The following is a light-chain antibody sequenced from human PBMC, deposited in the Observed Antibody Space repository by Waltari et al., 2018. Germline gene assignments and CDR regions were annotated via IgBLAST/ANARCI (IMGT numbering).Light chain of an antibody. J-gene: IGKJ1*01. CDR2: DAS. V-gene: IGKV3-20*01. Sequence: EIVLTQSPGTLSLSPGERATLSCRASQSVGRFLAWYQQIPGQAPRLLIDDASSRATGIPDRFSGSGSGTDFSLTISRLEPEDFAVYYCQKYVSLPATFGQGTKVEIK. CDR1: QSVGRF. CDR3: QKYVSLPAT.